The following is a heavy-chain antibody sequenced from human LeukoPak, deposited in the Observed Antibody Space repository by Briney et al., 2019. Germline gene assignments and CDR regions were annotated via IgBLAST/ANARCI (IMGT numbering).Heavy chain of an antibody. D-gene: IGHD7-27*01. CDR1: GYTFTSYD. V-gene: IGHV1-8*01. CDR2: MNPNSGNT. CDR3: ARDNPKAPLGIRYYYYYYMDV. Sequence: GASVKVSCKASGYTFTSYDINWVRQATGQGLEWMGWMNPNSGNTGYAQKFQGRVTMTRNTSISTAYMELSSLRSEDTAVYYCARDNPKAPLGIRYYYYYYMDVWGKGTTVTVSS. J-gene: IGHJ6*03.